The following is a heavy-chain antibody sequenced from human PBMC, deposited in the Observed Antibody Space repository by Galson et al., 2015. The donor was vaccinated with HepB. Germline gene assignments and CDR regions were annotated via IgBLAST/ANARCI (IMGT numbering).Heavy chain of an antibody. CDR3: ARNSYGSGSFSLFSWFDP. CDR1: GFTFSTYA. J-gene: IGHJ5*02. D-gene: IGHD3-10*01. V-gene: IGHV3-30*04. CDR2: ISTDGTNH. Sequence: SLRLSCAASGFTFSTYAMHWVRQAPGKGLEWVAAISTDGTNHYYADSVKGRFTISRDHSNNPLFLQMNSLRAEDTAVYYCARNSYGSGSFSLFSWFDPWGQGILVAVSS.